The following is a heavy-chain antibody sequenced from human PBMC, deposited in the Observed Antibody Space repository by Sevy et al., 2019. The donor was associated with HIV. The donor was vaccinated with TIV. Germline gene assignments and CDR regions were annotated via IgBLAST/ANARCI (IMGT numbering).Heavy chain of an antibody. D-gene: IGHD5-18*01. CDR2: INPNSGAT. Sequence: ASVKVSCQASGYSFTGQYMHWVRQAPGQGLEWMGWINPNSGATNYAQEFQGRVTMTRDTSISTAYMELSGLKFDDTAVYYCTRDLRLRKYSYGSFDFWGQRTLVTVSS. V-gene: IGHV1-2*02. J-gene: IGHJ4*02. CDR3: TRDLRLRKYSYGSFDF. CDR1: GYSFTGQY.